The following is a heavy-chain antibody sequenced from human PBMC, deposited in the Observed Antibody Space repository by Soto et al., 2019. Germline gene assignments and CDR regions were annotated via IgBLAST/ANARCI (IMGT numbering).Heavy chain of an antibody. J-gene: IGHJ6*02. CDR1: GFTFSSYS. D-gene: IGHD2-15*01. V-gene: IGHV3-48*02. Sequence: PGGSLRLSCGAAGFTFSSYSRNWVRQAPGKGLEWVSYISGSSVSIYYADSVKGRFTVSRDNAQNSLFLEMNSLRDEDTAVYYCARLTSILYGMDVWGLGTTVTVSS. CDR2: ISGSSVSI. CDR3: ARLTSILYGMDV.